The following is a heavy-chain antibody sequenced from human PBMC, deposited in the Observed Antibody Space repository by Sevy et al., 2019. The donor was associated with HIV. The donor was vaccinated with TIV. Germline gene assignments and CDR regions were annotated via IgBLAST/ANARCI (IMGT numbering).Heavy chain of an antibody. CDR1: GGSISSYY. J-gene: IGHJ4*02. V-gene: IGHV4-59*08. CDR2: IYYSGST. CDR3: ARQVGDIVVAYFDY. D-gene: IGHD2-15*01. Sequence: SETLSLTCTVSGGSISSYYWSWIRQPPGKGLEWIGYIYYSGSTNYNLSLKSRVTISVDTSKNQFSLKLSSVTAADTAVYYCARQVGDIVVAYFDYWGQGTLVTVSS.